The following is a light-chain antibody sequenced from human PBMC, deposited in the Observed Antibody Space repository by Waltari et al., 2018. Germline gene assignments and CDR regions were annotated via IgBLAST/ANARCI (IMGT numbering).Light chain of an antibody. CDR2: KDS. Sequence: SYELTQPPSVSVSPGQTARITCSGDALPKQYAYWYQQKPGQAPVLVIYKDSERPSGIPERFSGSSSGTTVTLTIIGVQAEDEADYYCQSADSSGIVVFGGGTKLTVL. J-gene: IGLJ2*01. CDR1: ALPKQY. V-gene: IGLV3-25*03. CDR3: QSADSSGIVV.